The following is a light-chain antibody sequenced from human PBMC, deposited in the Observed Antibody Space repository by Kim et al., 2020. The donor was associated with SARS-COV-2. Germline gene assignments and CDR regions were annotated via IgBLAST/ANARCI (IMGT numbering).Light chain of an antibody. CDR1: QSVSSTY. CDR3: QQYGSSPFT. V-gene: IGKV3-20*01. CDR2: GAS. J-gene: IGKJ2*01. Sequence: EIVLTQSPGTLSLSPGERATLSCRASQSVSSTYLAWYQQKPGQAPRLLIYGASSRVTGIPDRFSGSGSGTDFTLTISRLEPEDFAEYYCQQYGSSPFTFGQGTKLEIK.